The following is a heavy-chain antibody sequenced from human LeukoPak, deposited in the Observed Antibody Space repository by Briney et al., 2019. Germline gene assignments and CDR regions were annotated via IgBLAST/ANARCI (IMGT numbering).Heavy chain of an antibody. Sequence: ASVKVSCKASGYTFTGYYMHWVRQAPGQGLEWMGWNNPNSGGTNYAQKFQGRVTMTRDTSISTAYMELSRLRSDDTAVYYCARGELLWFGELPTDDYWGQGTLVTVSS. V-gene: IGHV1-2*02. CDR1: GYTFTGYY. D-gene: IGHD3-10*01. CDR2: NNPNSGGT. J-gene: IGHJ4*02. CDR3: ARGELLWFGELPTDDY.